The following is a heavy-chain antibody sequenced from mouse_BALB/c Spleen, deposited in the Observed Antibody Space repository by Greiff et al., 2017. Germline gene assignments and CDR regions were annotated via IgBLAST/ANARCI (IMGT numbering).Heavy chain of an antibody. CDR2: ISSGGST. V-gene: IGHV5-6-5*01. Sequence: EVKLVESGGGLVKPGGSLKLSCAASGFTFSSYAMSWVRQTPEKRLEWVASISSGGSTYYPDSVKGRFTISRDNARNILYLQMSSLRSEDTAMYYCARGGAMITTSDYWGQGTTLTVSS. CDR3: ARGGAMITTSDY. J-gene: IGHJ2*01. D-gene: IGHD2-4*01. CDR1: GFTFSSYA.